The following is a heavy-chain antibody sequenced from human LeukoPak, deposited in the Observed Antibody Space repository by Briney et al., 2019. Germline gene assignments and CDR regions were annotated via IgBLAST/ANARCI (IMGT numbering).Heavy chain of an antibody. CDR3: AKFYGTTAYYYYYMDV. D-gene: IGHD1-7*01. CDR2: ISGNGDRT. V-gene: IGHV3-23*01. J-gene: IGHJ6*03. Sequence: GGSLRLSCAASGFTFSSYGMSWVRQAPGKGLEWVSAISGNGDRTYYADSVKGRFSISRDNSKNTLYLQMNSLRAEDTAVYYCAKFYGTTAYYYYYMDVWGKGTTVTVSS. CDR1: GFTFSSYG.